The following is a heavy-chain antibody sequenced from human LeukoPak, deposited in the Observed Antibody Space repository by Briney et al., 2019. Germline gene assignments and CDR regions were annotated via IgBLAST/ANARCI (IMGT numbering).Heavy chain of an antibody. CDR1: GDSIRNYY. V-gene: IGHV4-4*07. J-gene: IGHJ6*03. Sequence: SPSETLSLTCTVSGDSIRNYYCSWIRQPAGQGLEWIGRIYSSGTTNYNPSLKSRVTMSVDTSTKQFSLRLSSVTAADTAVYYCARRNRYFYYMDVWGKGTTVTVSS. CDR2: IYSSGTT. CDR3: ARRNRYFYYMDV. D-gene: IGHD1-14*01.